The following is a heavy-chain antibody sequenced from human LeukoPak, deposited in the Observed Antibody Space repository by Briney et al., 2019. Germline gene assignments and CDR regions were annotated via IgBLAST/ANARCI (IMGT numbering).Heavy chain of an antibody. Sequence: SETLSLTCTVSGGSISSSSYYWGWIRQPPGKGLEWIGYIYYSGSTNYNPSLKSRVTISVDTSKNQFSLKLSSVTAADTAVYYCARRNYDILTGYQVRQYNWSDPWGQGTLVTVSS. CDR1: GGSISSSSYY. V-gene: IGHV4-61*05. CDR2: IYYSGST. D-gene: IGHD3-9*01. CDR3: ARRNYDILTGYQVRQYNWSDP. J-gene: IGHJ5*02.